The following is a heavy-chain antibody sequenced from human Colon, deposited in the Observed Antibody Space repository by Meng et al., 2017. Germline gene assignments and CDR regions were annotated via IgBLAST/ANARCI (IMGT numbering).Heavy chain of an antibody. D-gene: IGHD4-17*01. J-gene: IGHJ4*02. CDR2: IKQDGSEK. V-gene: IGHV3-7*01. CDR1: GFTFSTSW. CDR3: ARDLFLSGLRLAFDY. Sequence: GDSLKISCVTSGFTFSTSWMSWVRQAPGVGLEVVANIKQDGSEKSYVDSVRGRFTISRDNAKNSLYLQMNSLRAEDTAVYYCARDLFLSGLRLAFDYWGQGTPVTVSS.